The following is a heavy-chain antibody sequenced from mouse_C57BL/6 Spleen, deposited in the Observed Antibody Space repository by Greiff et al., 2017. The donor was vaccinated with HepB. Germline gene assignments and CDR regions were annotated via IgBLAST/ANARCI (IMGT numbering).Heavy chain of an antibody. D-gene: IGHD2-5*01. CDR1: GYTFTSYW. CDR3: ARAYYSNGGYAMDY. V-gene: IGHV1-64*01. Sequence: VQLQQPGAELVKPGASVKLSCKASGYTFTSYWMHWVKQRPGQGLEWIGMIHPNSGSTNYNEKFKSKATLTVDKSSSTAYMQLSSLTSEDSAVYDCARAYYSNGGYAMDYWGQGASVTVSS. J-gene: IGHJ4*01. CDR2: IHPNSGST.